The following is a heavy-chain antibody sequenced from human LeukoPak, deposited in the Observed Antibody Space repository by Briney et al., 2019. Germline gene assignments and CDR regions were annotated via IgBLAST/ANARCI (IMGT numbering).Heavy chain of an antibody. Sequence: GESLKISCKGSGYIFTTYWIGWVRQMPGKGLEWMGIIYPGDSDTRYSPSFQGHVTISADSPSSTAYLQWSSLKTSDTAIYYCASRKKGMATAGFDYWGQGTLVTVSS. CDR3: ASRKKGMATAGFDY. V-gene: IGHV5-51*04. J-gene: IGHJ4*02. CDR2: IYPGDSDT. CDR1: GYIFTTYW. D-gene: IGHD5-24*01.